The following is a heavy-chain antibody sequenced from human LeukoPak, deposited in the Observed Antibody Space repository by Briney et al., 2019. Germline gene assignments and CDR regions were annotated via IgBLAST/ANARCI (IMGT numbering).Heavy chain of an antibody. Sequence: PGGSLRLSCVASGFTFSSYAMSWVRQAPGKGLEWVSGISGSGGSTYYADSVKGRFTISRDNSKNTLFLQMNSLRADDTAVYYCAKETCSSGWYPYFDYWGQGTLVTVSS. V-gene: IGHV3-23*01. CDR2: ISGSGGST. CDR1: GFTFSSYA. CDR3: AKETCSSGWYPYFDY. J-gene: IGHJ4*02. D-gene: IGHD6-19*01.